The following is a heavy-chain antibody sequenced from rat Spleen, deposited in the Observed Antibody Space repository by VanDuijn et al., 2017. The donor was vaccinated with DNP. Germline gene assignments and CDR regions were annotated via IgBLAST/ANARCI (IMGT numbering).Heavy chain of an antibody. Sequence: EVQLVESGGGLVQPGNSLKLSCAASGFTFSDYAMAWVRQYPKKGLEWVATIIYDGSSTYYRDSVKGRFTISRDHARSTLYLQMDSLRSEDTATYYCSRRGYRYNYDYALDVWGQGTSVTVSS. CDR2: IIYDGSST. J-gene: IGHJ4*01. CDR1: GFTFSDYA. V-gene: IGHV5-17*01. D-gene: IGHD1-5*01. CDR3: SRRGYRYNYDYALDV.